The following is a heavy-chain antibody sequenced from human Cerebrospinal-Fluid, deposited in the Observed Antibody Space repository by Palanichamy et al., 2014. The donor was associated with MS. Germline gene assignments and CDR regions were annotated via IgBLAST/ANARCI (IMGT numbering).Heavy chain of an antibody. CDR3: ARGESSGSYVCFDC. V-gene: IGHV4-31*03. CDR1: DGSISGDDYY. CDR2: ISYGGSA. J-gene: IGHJ4*02. Sequence: QVQLQESGPRTGEALTDPCPSPAPVSDGSISGDDYYWSWIRQHPGKGLEWIGYISYGGSAFYNPSLESRVTILVDTSKNQFSLKLNSVTAADTAVYYCARGESSGSYVCFDCWGQGTLVTVSS. D-gene: IGHD3-10*01.